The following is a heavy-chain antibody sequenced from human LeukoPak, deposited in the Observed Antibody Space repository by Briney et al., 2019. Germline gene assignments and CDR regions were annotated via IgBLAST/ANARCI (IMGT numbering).Heavy chain of an antibody. CDR1: GFTISNYW. CDR3: AGPLRSPGAWDAFDI. J-gene: IGHJ3*02. Sequence: GGSLRLSCAASGFTISNYWMSWVRQAPGKGLEWVANIKQDGSEKYYVDSVKGRFTISRDNAKNSLYLQMNSLRVEDTAVYYCAGPLRSPGAWDAFDIWGQGTMVTVSS. CDR2: IKQDGSEK. D-gene: IGHD1-26*01. V-gene: IGHV3-7*01.